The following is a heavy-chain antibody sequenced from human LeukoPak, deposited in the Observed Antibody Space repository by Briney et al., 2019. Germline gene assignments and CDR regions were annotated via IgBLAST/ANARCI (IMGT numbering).Heavy chain of an antibody. Sequence: ASVKVSCKASGYTFTSYGISWVRQAPGQGLEWMGWISAYNGNTNYAQKLQGRVTMTTDTSTSTAYMELRSLRSDDTAVYYCARDRYYYDSSGSQFDYWGQGTLVTVSS. CDR3: ARDRYYYDSSGSQFDY. D-gene: IGHD3-22*01. V-gene: IGHV1-18*01. J-gene: IGHJ4*02. CDR1: GYTFTSYG. CDR2: ISAYNGNT.